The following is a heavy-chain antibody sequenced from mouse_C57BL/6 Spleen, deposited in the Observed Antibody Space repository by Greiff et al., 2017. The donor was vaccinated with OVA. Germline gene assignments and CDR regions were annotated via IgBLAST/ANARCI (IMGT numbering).Heavy chain of an antibody. J-gene: IGHJ2*01. CDR1: GYTFTSYW. Sequence: QVQLQQSGAELVMPGASVKLSCKASGYTFTSYWMHWVKQRPGQGLEWIGEIDPSDSYTNYNQKFKGKSTLTVDKSSSTAYMQLSSLTSEDSAVYYCARKGVLYYFDYWGQGTTLTVSS. CDR3: ARKGVLYYFDY. CDR2: IDPSDSYT. V-gene: IGHV1-69*01.